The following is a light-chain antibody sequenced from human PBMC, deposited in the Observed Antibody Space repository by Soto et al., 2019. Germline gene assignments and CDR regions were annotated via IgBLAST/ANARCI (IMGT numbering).Light chain of an antibody. J-gene: IGKJ2*01. V-gene: IGKV3-11*01. CDR1: QSVSSY. Sequence: EIVLTQSPATLSLSPGERATLSCRASQSVSSYLAWYQQKPGQAPRLLIYDASNRATGIPARFSGSGSGTDFTLTISSLEPEDFATYYCLQHKVHPYTFGRGTRLEIK. CDR2: DAS. CDR3: LQHKVHPYT.